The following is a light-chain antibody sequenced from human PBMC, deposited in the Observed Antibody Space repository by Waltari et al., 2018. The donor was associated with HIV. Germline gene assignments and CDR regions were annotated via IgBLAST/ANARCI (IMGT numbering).Light chain of an antibody. J-gene: IGKJ4*01. CDR1: RTVFYRSVTQNY. Sequence: DIVMTQSPDSLTVPLGERATIKCTSSRTVFYRSVTQNYLAWYLQRPGQSPKVLIFWASTRAFGVSDRFRGSGSGTHFSLTLSSLQADDVGIYYCQQYYTVPPTFGGGTKVEI. CDR3: QQYYTVPPT. CDR2: WAS. V-gene: IGKV4-1*01.